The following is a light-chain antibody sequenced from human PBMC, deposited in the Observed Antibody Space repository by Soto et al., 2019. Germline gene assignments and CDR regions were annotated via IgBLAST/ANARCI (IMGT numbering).Light chain of an antibody. Sequence: QSVLTQPPSVSGAPGQRVTISCTGSSSNIGAGYDVHWYQQLPGTAPKLLIYGNNNRPSGVPDRFSGSKSGTSASLAITGLQPEDEADYYCQSYGTKFNYVFGDGTKVTVL. V-gene: IGLV1-40*01. CDR3: QSYGTKFNYV. CDR2: GNN. CDR1: SSNIGAGYD. J-gene: IGLJ1*01.